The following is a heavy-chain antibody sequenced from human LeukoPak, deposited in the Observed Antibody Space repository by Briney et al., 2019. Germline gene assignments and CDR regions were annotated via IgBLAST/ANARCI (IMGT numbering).Heavy chain of an antibody. CDR1: GGSFSDYY. D-gene: IGHD3-10*01. CDR2: INHSGST. CDR3: ARRVRGVNDAFDV. V-gene: IGHV4-34*01. J-gene: IGHJ3*01. Sequence: SETLSLTCGVYGGSFSDYYWSWIRQPPGKGLEWIGEINHSGSTNYNPSLKSRVTISVDTSKNHFSLKLRSVTAADTAVYYCARRVRGVNDAFDVWGQGTMVTVSS.